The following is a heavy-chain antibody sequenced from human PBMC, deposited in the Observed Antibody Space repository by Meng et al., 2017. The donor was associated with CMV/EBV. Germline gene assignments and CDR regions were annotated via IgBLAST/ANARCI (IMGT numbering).Heavy chain of an antibody. V-gene: IGHV3-13*01. CDR1: GFTFSSYD. CDR2: IGTAGDT. Sequence: GESLKISCAASGFTFSSYDMHWVRQATGKGLEWVSAIGTAGDTYYPGSVKGRFTISRENAKNSLYLQMNSLRARDTAVYYCARGMYYYGSGSYWWFDPWGQGTLVTVSS. D-gene: IGHD3-10*01. J-gene: IGHJ5*02. CDR3: ARGMYYYGSGSYWWFDP.